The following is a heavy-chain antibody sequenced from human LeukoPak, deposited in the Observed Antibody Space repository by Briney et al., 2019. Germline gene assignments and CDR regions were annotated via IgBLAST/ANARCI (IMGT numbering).Heavy chain of an antibody. CDR3: ATPGDGYNYSFDS. D-gene: IGHD5-24*01. J-gene: IGHJ4*02. CDR1: GFTFSRYT. V-gene: IGHV3-21*01. Sequence: GGSLRLSCAASGFTFSRYTMNWVRQAPGKGLEWVSSITSSSTYIYYADSLKGRFTISRDNAKNSLYLQMNSLRAEDTAVYYCATPGDGYNYSFDSGGKGTLVTVSS. CDR2: ITSSSTYI.